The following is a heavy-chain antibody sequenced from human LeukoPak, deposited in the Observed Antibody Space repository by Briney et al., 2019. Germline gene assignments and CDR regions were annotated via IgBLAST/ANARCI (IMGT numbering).Heavy chain of an antibody. Sequence: GGSLRLSCAASGFTFTTYAMSWVRQAPGKGLEWVSGISNSGGSTYYADSVKGRFTISRDNSKNTLYLQMNSPRAEDTAVYYCAEYYYYDSSGYQQYYFDYWGQGTLVTVSS. V-gene: IGHV3-23*01. D-gene: IGHD3-22*01. CDR3: AEYYYYDSSGYQQYYFDY. CDR2: ISNSGGST. CDR1: GFTFTTYA. J-gene: IGHJ4*02.